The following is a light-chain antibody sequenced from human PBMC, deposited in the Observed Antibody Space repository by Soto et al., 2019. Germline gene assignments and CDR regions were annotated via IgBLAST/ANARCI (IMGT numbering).Light chain of an antibody. CDR1: SSGVGSYNL. CDR2: EVS. V-gene: IGLV2-23*02. Sequence: QSALTQPASVSGSPGQSITISCTGTSSGVGSYNLVSWYQQHPGKAPKLMIYEVSKRPSGVSNRFSGSKSGNTASLTISGLQAEDEADYYCCSYAGSSIVVFGGGTKLTVL. CDR3: CSYAGSSIVV. J-gene: IGLJ2*01.